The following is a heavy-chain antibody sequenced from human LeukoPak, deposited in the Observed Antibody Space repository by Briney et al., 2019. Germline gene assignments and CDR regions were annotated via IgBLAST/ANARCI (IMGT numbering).Heavy chain of an antibody. Sequence: GGSLRLSCAASGFTFSSHGIHWVRQAPGKGLEWVAVIWYDGSNKYYADSVKGRFTISRDNSKNTLYLQMNSLRAEDTAVYYCARAVGDGYNALGYFDYWGQGTLVTVSS. CDR2: IWYDGSNK. CDR3: ARAVGDGYNALGYFDY. D-gene: IGHD5-24*01. J-gene: IGHJ4*02. CDR1: GFTFSSHG. V-gene: IGHV3-33*01.